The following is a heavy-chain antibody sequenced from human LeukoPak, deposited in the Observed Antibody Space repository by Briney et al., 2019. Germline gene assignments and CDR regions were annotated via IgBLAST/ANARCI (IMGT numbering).Heavy chain of an antibody. Sequence: GLSLRLSCAASGFTFSSYAMSWVRQAPGKGLEWVSAISGSGGSTYYADSVKGRFTISRDNSKNTLYLQMNSLRAEDTAVYYCEGLSHPRAGTPGYWGQGTLVTVSS. V-gene: IGHV3-23*01. CDR2: ISGSGGST. CDR3: EGLSHPRAGTPGY. J-gene: IGHJ4*02. CDR1: GFTFSSYA. D-gene: IGHD6-19*01.